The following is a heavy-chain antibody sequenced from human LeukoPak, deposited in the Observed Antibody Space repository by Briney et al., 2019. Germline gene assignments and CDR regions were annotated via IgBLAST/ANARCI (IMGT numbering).Heavy chain of an antibody. CDR1: GFTFITYA. CDR2: ISGSGGST. V-gene: IGHV3-23*01. J-gene: IGHJ2*01. Sequence: GGSLGLSCAASGFTFITYAMSWVRQAPGKGLEWVSAISGSGGSTYYADSVRGRFTISRDNSKNTLYLQMNSLRAEDTAVYYCAKDLFPWYFDLWGRGTLVTVSS. CDR3: AKDLFPWYFDL. D-gene: IGHD2-21*01.